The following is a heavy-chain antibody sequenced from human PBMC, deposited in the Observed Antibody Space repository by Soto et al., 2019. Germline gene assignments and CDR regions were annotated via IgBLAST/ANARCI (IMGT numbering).Heavy chain of an antibody. CDR3: AKDYDSSGYYYCFDY. Sequence: PGGSLRLSCAASGFTFSSYAMSWVRQAPGKGLEWVSAISGSGGSTYYADSVKGRFTISRDNSKNTLYLQMNSLRAEDTAVYCCAKDYDSSGYYYCFDYWGQGTLVTVSS. V-gene: IGHV3-23*01. CDR2: ISGSGGST. J-gene: IGHJ4*02. CDR1: GFTFSSYA. D-gene: IGHD3-22*01.